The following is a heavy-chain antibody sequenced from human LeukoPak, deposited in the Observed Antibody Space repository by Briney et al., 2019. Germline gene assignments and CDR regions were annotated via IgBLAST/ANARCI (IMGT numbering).Heavy chain of an antibody. D-gene: IGHD3-9*01. CDR2: ISYDGSNK. V-gene: IGHV3-30*18. J-gene: IGHJ4*02. CDR3: AKGLSRYFHWLLQTTNYFDY. CDR1: GFTFSSYG. Sequence: GGSLRLSCAASGFTFSSYGMHWVRQAPGKGLEWVAVISYDGSNKYYADSVKGRFTISRDNSKNTMYLQMNSLRAEATAVYYCAKGLSRYFHWLLQTTNYFDYWGQGTLVTVSS.